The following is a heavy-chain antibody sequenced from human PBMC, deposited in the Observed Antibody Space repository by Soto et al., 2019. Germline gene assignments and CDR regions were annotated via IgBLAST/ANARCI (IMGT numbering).Heavy chain of an antibody. CDR2: ISWNSGSI. D-gene: IGHD3-22*01. V-gene: IGHV3-9*01. CDR1: GFTFDDYA. Sequence: GGSLRLSCAASGFTFDDYAMHWVRRAPGKGLEWVSGISWNSGSIGYADSVKGRFTISRDNAKNSLYLQMNSLRAEDTALYYCAKGHYYDSSGPFDYWGKGTLVTVSS. CDR3: AKGHYYDSSGPFDY. J-gene: IGHJ4*02.